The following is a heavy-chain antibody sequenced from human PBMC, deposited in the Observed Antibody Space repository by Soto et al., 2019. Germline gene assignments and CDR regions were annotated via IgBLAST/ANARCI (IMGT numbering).Heavy chain of an antibody. D-gene: IGHD3-3*01. Sequence: GASVKVSCKASGYTFTSYAMHWVRQAPGQRLEWMGWINAGNGNTKYSQKFQGRVTITRDTSASTAYMELSSLRSEDTAVYYCARGHPNWSGYSNWFDPWGQGTLVTVSS. V-gene: IGHV1-3*01. CDR2: INAGNGNT. J-gene: IGHJ5*02. CDR3: ARGHPNWSGYSNWFDP. CDR1: GYTFTSYA.